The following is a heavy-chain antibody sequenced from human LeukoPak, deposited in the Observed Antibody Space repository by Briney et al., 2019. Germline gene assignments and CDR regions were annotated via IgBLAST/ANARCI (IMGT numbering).Heavy chain of an antibody. D-gene: IGHD3-22*01. CDR3: ASDPDLVICDY. Sequence: PGGSLRLSCAASGFTVSSNYMSWVRQAPGKGLEWVSVIYSGGSTYYADSVKGRFTISRDNSKNTLYLQMNSLRAEDTAVYYCASDPDLVICDYWGQGTLVTVSS. V-gene: IGHV3-53*01. CDR2: IYSGGST. J-gene: IGHJ4*02. CDR1: GFTVSSNY.